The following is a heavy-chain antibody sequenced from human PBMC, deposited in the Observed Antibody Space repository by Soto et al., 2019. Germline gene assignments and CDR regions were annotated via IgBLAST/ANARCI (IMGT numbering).Heavy chain of an antibody. CDR1: GYTFTSYG. Sequence: ASVKVSCKASGYTFTSYGISWVRQAPGQGLEWMGWISAYSGNTNYAQKLQGRVTMTTDTSTSTAYMELRSLRSDDTAVYYCARGGDLPFYTYDDFWSGYYYYYMDVWGKGTTVTVSS. J-gene: IGHJ6*03. CDR2: ISAYSGNT. D-gene: IGHD3-3*01. CDR3: ARGGDLPFYTYDDFWSGYYYYYMDV. V-gene: IGHV1-18*01.